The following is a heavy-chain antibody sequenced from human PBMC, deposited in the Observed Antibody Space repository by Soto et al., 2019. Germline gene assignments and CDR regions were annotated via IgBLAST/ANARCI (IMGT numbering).Heavy chain of an antibody. Sequence: ASVKVSCKASGYTFTSYGISWVRQAPGQGLEWMGWIIAYNGTTNYAQKLQGRVTMTADESTSTAYMELSSLRSEDTAVYYCARDRTTTRYYGDLGGGGILAVWGQGTTVPVSS. CDR3: ARDRTTTRYYGDLGGGGILAV. D-gene: IGHD4-17*01. J-gene: IGHJ6*01. CDR1: GYTFTSYG. V-gene: IGHV1-18*01. CDR2: IIAYNGTT.